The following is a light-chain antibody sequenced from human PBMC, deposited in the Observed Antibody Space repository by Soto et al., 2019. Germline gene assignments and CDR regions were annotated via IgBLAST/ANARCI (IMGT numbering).Light chain of an antibody. CDR2: DAS. V-gene: IGKV3-11*01. CDR3: QQRSNWPLT. Sequence: EIVLTQSPATLSLSPGERATLSCRASQSVRSYLAWYQQKPGQAPRLLIYDASNRATDIPVRFSGSGSGTDFTLTISSLEPEDSAVYYCQQRSNWPLTFGGGTKVEI. CDR1: QSVRSY. J-gene: IGKJ4*01.